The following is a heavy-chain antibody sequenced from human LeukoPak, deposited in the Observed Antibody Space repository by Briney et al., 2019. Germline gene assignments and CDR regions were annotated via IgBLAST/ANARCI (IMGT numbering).Heavy chain of an antibody. CDR1: GGSISSGGYY. J-gene: IGHJ1*01. Sequence: SETLSLTCTVSGGSISSGGYYWSWIRQPPGKGLEWIGYIYHSASTYYNPSLKSRVTISVDRSKNQFSLKLSSVTAADTAVYYCARSYCSSTSCYTEYFQHWGQGTLVTVSS. D-gene: IGHD2-2*02. CDR2: IYHSAST. V-gene: IGHV4-30-2*01. CDR3: ARSYCSSTSCYTEYFQH.